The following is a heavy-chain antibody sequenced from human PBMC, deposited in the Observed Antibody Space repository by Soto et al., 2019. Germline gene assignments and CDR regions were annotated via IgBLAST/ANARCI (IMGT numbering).Heavy chain of an antibody. J-gene: IGHJ3*02. D-gene: IGHD1-26*01. CDR2: ISSSSSTI. CDR3: ARARVGATYDALDI. V-gene: IGHV3-48*02. Sequence: EVQLVESGGGLVQPGGSLRLSCAASGFTFSYYSMNWVRQAPGKGLEWVSYISSSSSTIYYADSVKGRFTISRDNAKNSLYLQMNSLRDEDTAVYYCARARVGATYDALDIWGQGNVVTVSS. CDR1: GFTFSYYS.